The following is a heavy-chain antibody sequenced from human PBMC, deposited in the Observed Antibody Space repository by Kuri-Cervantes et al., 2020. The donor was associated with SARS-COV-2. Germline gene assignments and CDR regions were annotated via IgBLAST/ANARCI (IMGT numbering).Heavy chain of an antibody. V-gene: IGHV3-23*01. CDR3: AKRYSSSWTGPSPFDY. Sequence: ETLSLTCAVSGGSISTTNYYWAWIRQAPGKGLEWVSAISGSGGSTYYADSVKGRFTISRDNSKNTLYLQMNSLRAEDTAVYYCAKRYSSSWTGPSPFDYWGQGTLVTVSS. D-gene: IGHD6-13*01. J-gene: IGHJ4*02. CDR2: ISGSGGST. CDR1: GGSISTTNYY.